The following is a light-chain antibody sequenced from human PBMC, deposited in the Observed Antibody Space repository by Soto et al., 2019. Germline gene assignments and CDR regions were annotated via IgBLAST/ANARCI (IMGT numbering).Light chain of an antibody. CDR3: QQYNNLPLT. J-gene: IGKJ4*01. CDR2: GAS. CDR1: QSVNNN. Sequence: EIVMTQSPATLSVSPGERATLSCRASQSVNNNLAWYQQKPGQAPRLLIYGASARATGIPARFSGSGSGTELTLTISSLQSEYFAVYYCQQYNNLPLTFGGGTKVEIK. V-gene: IGKV3-15*01.